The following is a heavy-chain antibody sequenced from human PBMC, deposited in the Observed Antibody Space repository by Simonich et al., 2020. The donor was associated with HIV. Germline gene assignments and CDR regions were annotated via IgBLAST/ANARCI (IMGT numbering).Heavy chain of an antibody. CDR2: IIHSGST. D-gene: IGHD6-13*01. CDR1: GESFSGYY. CDR3: AREGSSSWYDYFDY. J-gene: IGHJ4*02. V-gene: IGHV4-34*12. Sequence: QEQLRQWGAGLLKPSETLSLTCAVYGESFSGYYWTWIRQPPGKGLEWIGEIIHSGSTNYNPSLKSRVTISVDSSKKQFSLKLSSVTAADTAVYYCAREGSSSWYDYFDYWGQGTLVTVSS.